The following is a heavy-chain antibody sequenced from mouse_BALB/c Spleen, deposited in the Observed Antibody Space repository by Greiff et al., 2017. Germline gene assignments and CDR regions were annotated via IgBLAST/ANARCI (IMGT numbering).Heavy chain of an antibody. Sequence: DVMLVESGGGLVQPGGSRKLSCAASGFTFSSFGMHWVRQAPEKGLEWVAYISSGSSTIYYADTVKGRFTISRDNPKNTLFLQMTSLRSEDTAMYYCARIHYYGTGYFDVWGAGTTVTVSS. V-gene: IGHV5-17*02. CDR2: ISSGSSTI. J-gene: IGHJ1*01. CDR3: ARIHYYGTGYFDV. CDR1: GFTFSSFG. D-gene: IGHD1-2*01.